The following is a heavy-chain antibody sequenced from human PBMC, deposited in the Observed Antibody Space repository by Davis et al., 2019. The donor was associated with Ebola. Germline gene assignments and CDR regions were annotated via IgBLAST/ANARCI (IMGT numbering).Heavy chain of an antibody. D-gene: IGHD3-3*01. Sequence: GSLRLSCSVSGDSISSSRYYWGWIRQSPGKGLEWIGTMYSNGNTDYDPSLKSRVTISVDTSKNAFSLKMTSVTAADTAIYYCAKGPFVAFDWGQGTLVTVSS. CDR3: AKGPFVAFD. CDR2: MYSNGNT. J-gene: IGHJ4*02. V-gene: IGHV4-39*07. CDR1: GDSISSSRYY.